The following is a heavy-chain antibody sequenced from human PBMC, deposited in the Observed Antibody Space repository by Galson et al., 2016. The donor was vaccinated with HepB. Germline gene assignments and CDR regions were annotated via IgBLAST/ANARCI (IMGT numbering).Heavy chain of an antibody. V-gene: IGHV1-24*01. CDR3: ETIGRVRLARDRNWFDP. CDR1: GYVLTELP. J-gene: IGHJ5*02. CDR2: FDPDNGEI. Sequence: SVKVSCKVSGYVLTELPRHWVRQAPGKGLEWMGGFDPDNGEIVYAQKFQGRLIMTEDTSTDTTFMELRSLRSEDTAVYYCETIGRVRLARDRNWFDPWGQGTLVTVSS. D-gene: IGHD3-16*01.